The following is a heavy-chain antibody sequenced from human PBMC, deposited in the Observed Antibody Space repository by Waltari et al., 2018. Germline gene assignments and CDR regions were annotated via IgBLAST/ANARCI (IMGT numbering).Heavy chain of an antibody. V-gene: IGHV1-24*01. CDR1: GYSLSELS. Sequence: QVQLVQSGAEVRKPGASVKVSCKVSGYSLSELSMHWVRQAPGKGLEGVGGVDPEDEETVYAQKFQGRVTMTDDTSTDTAYMELSSLRSDDTAVYYCTTDIMLRVFSNVWGQGTTVTVSS. CDR2: VDPEDEET. CDR3: TTDIMLRVFSNV. J-gene: IGHJ6*02. D-gene: IGHD3-10*01.